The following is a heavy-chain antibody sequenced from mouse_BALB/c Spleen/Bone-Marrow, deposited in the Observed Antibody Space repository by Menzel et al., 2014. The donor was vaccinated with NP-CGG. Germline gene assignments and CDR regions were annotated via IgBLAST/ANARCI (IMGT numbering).Heavy chain of an antibody. CDR2: IDPANGNT. Sequence: EVKLEESGVELVKPGASVKLSCTASGFNIKDTYMHRVKQRPEQGLEWIGRIDPANGNTKYDPKFQGKATITADTSSNTAYLQLSSLTSEDTAVYYCARRDDGYYTYWGQGTLGTVS. CDR1: GFNIKDTY. CDR3: ARRDDGYYTY. V-gene: IGHV14-3*02. D-gene: IGHD2-3*01. J-gene: IGHJ3*01.